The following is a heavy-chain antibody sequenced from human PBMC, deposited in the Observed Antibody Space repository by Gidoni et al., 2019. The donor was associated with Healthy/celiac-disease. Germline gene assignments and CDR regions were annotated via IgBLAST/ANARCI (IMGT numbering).Heavy chain of an antibody. J-gene: IGHJ4*02. CDR3: AKPHYGDYVLIGYFDY. CDR1: GFTFSSYA. CDR2: ISGSGGSK. D-gene: IGHD4-17*01. Sequence: EVQLLESGGGLVQPGGSLRLSCAASGFTFSSYAMGWVRQDPGKGLEWVSAISGSGGSKYYADSVKGRFTISRDNSKNTLYLQMNSLRAEDTAVYYCAKPHYGDYVLIGYFDYWGQGTLVTVSS. V-gene: IGHV3-23*01.